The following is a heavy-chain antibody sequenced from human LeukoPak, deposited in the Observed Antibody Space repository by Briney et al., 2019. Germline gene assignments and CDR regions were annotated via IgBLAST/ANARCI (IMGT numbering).Heavy chain of an antibody. CDR3: ARELREHGTFDI. V-gene: IGHV3-53*01. CDR2: IYSDGRT. Sequence: GGSLRLSCTVSGFTVSTNYMSWVRQAPGKGLEWVSEIYSDGRTYYAASVEGRFSVSRDTSKNTVYLQMNSLRAEDTAVYYCARELREHGTFDIWGQGTMVTVSS. J-gene: IGHJ3*02. D-gene: IGHD1-26*01. CDR1: GFTVSTNY.